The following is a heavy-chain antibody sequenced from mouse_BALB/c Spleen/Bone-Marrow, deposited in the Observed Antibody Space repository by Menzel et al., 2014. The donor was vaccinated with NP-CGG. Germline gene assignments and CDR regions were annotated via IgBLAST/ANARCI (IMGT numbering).Heavy chain of an antibody. CDR1: GYTFTSNT. Sequence: VKLVESAAELARPGASVKMSCKASGYTFTSNTIQWVKQRPGQGLEWIGYINPTGGYTDYNQKFKDKTTLTADKSSSTAYMQLSRLASEDSAVYYCAREATCYAYFDYWGQGTILTVSS. CDR3: AREATCYAYFDY. J-gene: IGHJ2*01. D-gene: IGHD1-1*01. V-gene: IGHV1-4*02. CDR2: INPTGGYT.